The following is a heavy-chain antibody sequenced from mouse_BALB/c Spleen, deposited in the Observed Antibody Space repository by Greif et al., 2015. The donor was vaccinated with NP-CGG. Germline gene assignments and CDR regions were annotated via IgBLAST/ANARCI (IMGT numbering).Heavy chain of an antibody. CDR1: GFSLTGYG. CDR2: IWGDGST. CDR3: ARHYAHYAMDY. Sequence: VMLVESGPGLVAPSQSLSITCTVSGFSLTGYGVNWVRQPPGKGLEWLGMIWGDGSTDYNSALKSRLSISKDNSKSQVFLKMNSLQTDNTARYYCARHYAHYAMDYWGQGTSVTVSS. V-gene: IGHV2-6-7*01. D-gene: IGHD1-1*02. J-gene: IGHJ4*01.